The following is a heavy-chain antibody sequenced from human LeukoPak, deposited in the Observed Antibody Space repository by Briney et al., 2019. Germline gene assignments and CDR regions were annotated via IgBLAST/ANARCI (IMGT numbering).Heavy chain of an antibody. CDR1: GGSISSYY. V-gene: IGHV4-59*12. D-gene: IGHD3-10*01. CDR3: ARDSGTTGEVKFDP. J-gene: IGHJ5*02. Sequence: SETLSLTCTVSGGSISSYYWSWIRRPPGKGLEWIGYIYYSGSTNHNPSLKSRVTISVDTSKNQFSLKLSSVTAADTAVYYCARDSGTTGEVKFDPWGQGTLVTVSS. CDR2: IYYSGST.